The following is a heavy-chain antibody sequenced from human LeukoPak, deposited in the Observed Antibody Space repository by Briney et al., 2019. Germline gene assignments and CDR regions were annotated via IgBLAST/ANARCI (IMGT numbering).Heavy chain of an antibody. Sequence: PGRSLRLSCAASGFTFSSYGMHWVRQAPGKGLEWVAVIWYDGSNKYYADSVKGRFTISRDNSKNTLYLQMNSLRAEDTAVYYCAKSGHWRIAARPRGDYFDYWGQGTLVTVSS. V-gene: IGHV3-33*06. CDR3: AKSGHWRIAARPRGDYFDY. D-gene: IGHD6-6*01. CDR2: IWYDGSNK. CDR1: GFTFSSYG. J-gene: IGHJ4*02.